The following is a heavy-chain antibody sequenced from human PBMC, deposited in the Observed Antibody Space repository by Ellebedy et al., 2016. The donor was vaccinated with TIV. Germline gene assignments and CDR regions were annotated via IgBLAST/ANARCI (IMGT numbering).Heavy chain of an antibody. CDR1: GYTLTELS. V-gene: IGHV1-2*02. CDR2: INPNSGGT. CDR3: ARDLNDCSSTSCYRWFDP. Sequence: AASVKVSCKVSGYTLTELSMHWVRQAPGQGLEWMGWINPNSGGTNYAQKFQGRVTMTRDTSISTAYMELSRLRSDDTAVYYCARDLNDCSSTSCYRWFDPWGQGTLVTVSS. J-gene: IGHJ5*02. D-gene: IGHD2-2*01.